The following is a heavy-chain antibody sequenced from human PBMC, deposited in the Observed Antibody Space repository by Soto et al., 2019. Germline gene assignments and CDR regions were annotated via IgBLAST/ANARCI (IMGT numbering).Heavy chain of an antibody. V-gene: IGHV3-30*18. CDR1: GFTFSSYG. Sequence: QVQLVESGGGVVQPGRSLRLSCAASGFTFSSYGMHWVRQAPGKGLEWVAVISYDGSNKYYADSVKGRFTISRDNSKNTLYLQMNSLRAEDTAVYYCAKADASYCSSTSCHDYWYFDLWGRGTLLTVSS. CDR2: ISYDGSNK. CDR3: AKADASYCSSTSCHDYWYFDL. J-gene: IGHJ2*01. D-gene: IGHD2-2*01.